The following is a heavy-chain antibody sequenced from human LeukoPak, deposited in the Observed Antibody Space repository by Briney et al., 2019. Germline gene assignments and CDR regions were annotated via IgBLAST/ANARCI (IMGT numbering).Heavy chain of an antibody. D-gene: IGHD3-22*01. Sequence: SGTLSLTCAVSGGSISSSDWWSWVRQPPGKGLEWIGEIYHSGSTNYNPSLKSRVTMSVDTSKNQFSLKLSSVTAADTAVYYCAATYVYDSSGYQLSYWGQGTLVTVSS. CDR3: AATYVYDSSGYQLSY. J-gene: IGHJ4*02. V-gene: IGHV4-4*02. CDR2: IYHSGST. CDR1: GGSISSSDW.